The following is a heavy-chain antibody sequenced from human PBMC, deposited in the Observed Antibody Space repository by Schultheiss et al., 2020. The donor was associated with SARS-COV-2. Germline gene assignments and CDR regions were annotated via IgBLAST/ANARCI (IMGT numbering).Heavy chain of an antibody. CDR2: IYTSGST. CDR1: GGSISSYY. J-gene: IGHJ4*02. D-gene: IGHD6-19*01. Sequence: SETLSLTCTVSGGSISSYYWSWIRQPPGKGLEWIGRIYTSGSTNYNPSLKSRVTISVDTSKNQFSLKLSSVTAADTAVYYCASSYSSGWYDYWGQGTLVTVSS. V-gene: IGHV4-4*08. CDR3: ASSYSSGWYDY.